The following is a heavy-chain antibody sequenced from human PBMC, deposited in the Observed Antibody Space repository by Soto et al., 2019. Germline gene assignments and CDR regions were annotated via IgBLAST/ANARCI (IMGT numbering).Heavy chain of an antibody. CDR2: ISYNGNNK. D-gene: IGHD1-26*01. CDR1: GFSISTYA. Sequence: QVQLVESGGGVVQPGRSLRLSCAASGFSISTYALHWVRQAPGTGPEWVAIISYNGNNKHYADSVKGRFTISRDNSKNTVDLQMNSLRVEDTAMYYCARRSFPYSGSPLEPWSDALDIWGQGTMVTVSS. CDR3: ARRSFPYSGSPLEPWSDALDI. V-gene: IGHV3-30*04. J-gene: IGHJ3*02.